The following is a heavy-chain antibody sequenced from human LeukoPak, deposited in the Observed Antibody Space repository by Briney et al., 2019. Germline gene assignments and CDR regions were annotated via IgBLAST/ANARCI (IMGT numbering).Heavy chain of an antibody. CDR1: GDSISLYY. Sequence: PSEALSLTCTVSGDSISLYYWRWIRQSPGKGLERIGYISFIGETNYNPPLKSRVTISQDTSKHQLSLRLSSVTAADTAVYYCARSQQLVRTFDSWGQGTLVTVSS. V-gene: IGHV4-59*01. D-gene: IGHD1-1*01. CDR2: ISFIGET. CDR3: ARSQQLVRTFDS. J-gene: IGHJ4*02.